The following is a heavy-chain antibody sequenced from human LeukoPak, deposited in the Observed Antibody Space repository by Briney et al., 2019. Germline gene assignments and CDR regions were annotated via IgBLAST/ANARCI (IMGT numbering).Heavy chain of an antibody. J-gene: IGHJ4*02. CDR1: GFTFSDYI. CDR2: IGIDSGNT. D-gene: IGHD5-24*01. V-gene: IGHV3-48*01. Sequence: PGGSLRLSCAASGFTFSDYIMNWVRQAPGKGLEGISYIGIDSGNTNYADSVKGRFTISGHTTKNSLYLQLNTLRVEDTAMYYCARDYKYDFDNWGQGTLVTVSS. CDR3: ARDYKYDFDN.